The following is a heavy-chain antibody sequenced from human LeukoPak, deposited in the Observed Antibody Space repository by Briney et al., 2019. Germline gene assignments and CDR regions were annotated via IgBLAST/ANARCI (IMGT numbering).Heavy chain of an antibody. V-gene: IGHV3-74*01. CDR1: GFTFSSYW. J-gene: IGHJ4*01. CDR2: FNSDGSST. D-gene: IGHD3-10*01. Sequence: GGSLRLSCAASGFTFSSYWMHWGRQAPGKGVVWVSRFNSDGSSTNYADSVKRRFTLSRDNAKNTLYLNMNTLSAEDTAVYYWTRGGGRGVDYWGHGTLVTVSS. CDR3: TRGGGRGVDY.